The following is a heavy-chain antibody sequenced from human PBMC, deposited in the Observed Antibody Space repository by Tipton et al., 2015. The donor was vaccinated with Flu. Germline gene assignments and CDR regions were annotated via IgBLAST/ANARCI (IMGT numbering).Heavy chain of an antibody. D-gene: IGHD4-17*01. J-gene: IGHJ4*02. V-gene: IGHV3-30-3*01. CDR1: GFTFSSYA. CDR3: AREGTDYGDYAVPDY. Sequence: SLRLSCAASGFTFSSYAMHWVRQAPGKGLEWVAVISYDGSNKYYADSVKGRSTISRDNSKNTLYLQMNSLRAEDTAVYYCAREGTDYGDYAVPDYWGQGTLVTVSS. CDR2: ISYDGSNK.